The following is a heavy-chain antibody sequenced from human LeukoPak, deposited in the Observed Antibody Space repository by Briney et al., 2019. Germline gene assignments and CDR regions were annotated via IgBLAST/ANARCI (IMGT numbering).Heavy chain of an antibody. CDR1: GFTFSTYS. CDR2: ITSPVGRM. V-gene: IGHV3-21*01. CDR3: ATDGRSSGWYGFDY. Sequence: PGGSLRLSCAASGFTFSTYSMNWVRQAPGKGLEWVSSITSPVGRMYYADPLKGRITISRDNARSTLYLRMNSLRAEDTAVYYCATDGRSSGWYGFDYWGQGILVTVSS. D-gene: IGHD6-19*01. J-gene: IGHJ4*02.